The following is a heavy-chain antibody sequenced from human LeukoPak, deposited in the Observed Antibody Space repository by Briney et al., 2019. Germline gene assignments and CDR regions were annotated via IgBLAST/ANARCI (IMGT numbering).Heavy chain of an antibody. CDR3: ARATVTTWYYYYMDV. J-gene: IGHJ6*03. CDR1: GGSISSYY. D-gene: IGHD4-17*01. CDR2: IYYSGST. V-gene: IGHV4-59*01. Sequence: SETLSLTCTVSGGSISSYYWSWIRQPPGKGLEWIGYIYYSGSTNYNPSLKSRVTISVDTSKNQFSLKLSSVTAADTAVYYCARATVTTWYYYYMDVWGKGTTVTVSS.